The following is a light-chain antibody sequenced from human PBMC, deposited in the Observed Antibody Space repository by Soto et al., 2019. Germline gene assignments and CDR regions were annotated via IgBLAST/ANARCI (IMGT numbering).Light chain of an antibody. J-gene: IGKJ2*01. Sequence: DIHMTQSPSPLSVSVRDRVTITCRASQSVSPWLAWYQQKPGKAPRLLIYQASTLESGVPSRFSGSGTGTEFTLTISSLQPDDFATYYCQQDHSYPYSFGKGTKLEI. CDR2: QAS. CDR1: QSVSPW. V-gene: IGKV1-5*03. CDR3: QQDHSYPYS.